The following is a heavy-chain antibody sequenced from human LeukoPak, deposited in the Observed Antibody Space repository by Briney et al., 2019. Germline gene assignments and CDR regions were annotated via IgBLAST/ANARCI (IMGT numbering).Heavy chain of an antibody. CDR2: IDEDGST. J-gene: IGHJ5*01. D-gene: IGHD2-2*01. CDR1: GQSTTTYH. CDR3: ARGYRSTTHCHFDS. Sequence: TSETLSLTCSVSGQSTTTYHWSWIRQSAAKGLEWMGRIDEDGSTTYSPSLRSRVTVSADTSKNQVSLKLKFVTAADTAVYFCARGYRSTTHCHFDSWGRGTLLTVSS. V-gene: IGHV4-4*07.